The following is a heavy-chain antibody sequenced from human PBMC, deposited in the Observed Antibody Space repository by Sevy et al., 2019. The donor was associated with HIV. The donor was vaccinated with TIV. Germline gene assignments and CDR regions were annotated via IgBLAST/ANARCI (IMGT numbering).Heavy chain of an antibody. D-gene: IGHD3-22*01. Sequence: GGSLRLSCAASGFTFNTHVMNWVRQAPGKGLEWVSSISGFGNTYYADSVRGRFTISRDNAKNTLYLQMNSLRADDTDVYYCAKVLNQALECMMEVTVRSLKGFDVWGQGTMVTVSS. V-gene: IGHV3-23*01. CDR3: AKVLNQALECMMEVTVRSLKGFDV. CDR2: ISGFGNT. J-gene: IGHJ3*01. CDR1: GFTFNTHV.